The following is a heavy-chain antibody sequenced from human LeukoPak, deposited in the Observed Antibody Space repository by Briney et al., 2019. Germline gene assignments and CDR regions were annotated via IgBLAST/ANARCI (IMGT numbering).Heavy chain of an antibody. Sequence: GASVKVSCKPSGFTLTTHGITWVREAPGQGLEWMGWSSSYTGITNYAQKFHGRVTLTTDTSTNTAYMELRSLRSDDTAVYYCARKVGETTASYFDIWGQGTLVTVSS. CDR1: GFTLTTHG. CDR3: ARKVGETTASYFDI. V-gene: IGHV1-18*01. D-gene: IGHD3-10*01. CDR2: SSSYTGIT. J-gene: IGHJ4*02.